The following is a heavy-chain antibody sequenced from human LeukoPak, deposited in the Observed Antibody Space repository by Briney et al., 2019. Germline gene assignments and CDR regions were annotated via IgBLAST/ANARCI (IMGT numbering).Heavy chain of an antibody. V-gene: IGHV3-11*06. Sequence: PGGSLRLSCAASGFTFSDYYMSWIRQAPGKGLEWVSFISSTSSYTMSADSVEGRFTISRDNAKNSLYLQMNSLRAEDTAIYYCARSGQHLFDFWGQGTLVTVSS. D-gene: IGHD6-13*01. CDR1: GFTFSDYY. J-gene: IGHJ4*02. CDR3: ARSGQHLFDF. CDR2: ISSTSSYT.